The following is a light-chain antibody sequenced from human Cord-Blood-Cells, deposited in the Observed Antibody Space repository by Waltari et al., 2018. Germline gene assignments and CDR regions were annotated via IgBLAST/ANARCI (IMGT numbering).Light chain of an antibody. Sequence: QSALTHPAPVSGSPGQSITISRTGPSSDVGGYNYVSWYQQHPGIAPKLMIYEVSNRPSWVSNRFSGSKSGNTASLTISGLQAEDEADYYCSSYTSSSTPYVFGTGTKVTVL. J-gene: IGLJ1*01. CDR2: EVS. CDR1: SSDVGGYNY. CDR3: SSYTSSSTPYV. V-gene: IGLV2-14*01.